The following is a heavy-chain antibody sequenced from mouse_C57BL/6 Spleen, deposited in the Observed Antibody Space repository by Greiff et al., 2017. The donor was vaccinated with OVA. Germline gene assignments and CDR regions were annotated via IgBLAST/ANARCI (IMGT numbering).Heavy chain of an antibody. J-gene: IGHJ3*01. D-gene: IGHD3-2*02. CDR3: TTQATVDWFAY. V-gene: IGHV14-1*01. Sequence: EVQLQQSGAELVRPGASVKLSCTASGFHIKDYYMHWVQQRPEQGLEWIGRLDPEDGDTEYAPKFQGKATLTADTSSNTAYLQLSRLTSEDTAVYYCTTQATVDWFAYWGQGTLVTVSA. CDR1: GFHIKDYY. CDR2: LDPEDGDT.